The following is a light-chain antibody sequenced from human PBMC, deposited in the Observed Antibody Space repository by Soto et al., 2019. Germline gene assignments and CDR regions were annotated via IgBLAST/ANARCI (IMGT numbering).Light chain of an antibody. CDR2: AAS. CDR1: QGVSSY. V-gene: IGKV1-8*01. Sequence: AIRMTQSPSSLSASTGDRVTITCRASQGVSSYFAWYQQKPGKAPKLLIYAASTLQSGVPSRFSGSGSGTDFTLTISCLQSEDIATYYCQQYYNYPNTFGQGTRLE. CDR3: QQYYNYPNT. J-gene: IGKJ5*01.